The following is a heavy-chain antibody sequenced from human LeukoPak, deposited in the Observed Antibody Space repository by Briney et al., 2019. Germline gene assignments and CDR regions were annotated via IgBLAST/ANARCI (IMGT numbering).Heavy chain of an antibody. J-gene: IGHJ4*02. CDR1: GFTFSSYW. D-gene: IGHD6-19*01. Sequence: PGGSLRLSCAASGFTFSSYWMSWVRQAPGKGLEWVSAIGGSGGSTHYADSVKGRFTISRDNSKNTLYLQMNSLRAEDTAVYYCAKPSYSSGWYLDYWGQGTLVTVSS. CDR3: AKPSYSSGWYLDY. CDR2: IGGSGGST. V-gene: IGHV3-23*01.